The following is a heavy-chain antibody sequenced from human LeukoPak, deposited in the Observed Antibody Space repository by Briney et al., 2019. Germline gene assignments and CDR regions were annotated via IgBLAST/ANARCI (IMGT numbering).Heavy chain of an antibody. J-gene: IGHJ4*02. CDR2: IYYSGST. D-gene: IGHD5-18*01. CDR3: ARDGRIQPLDY. CDR1: GGSISSGDYY. V-gene: IGHV4-30-4*01. Sequence: SETLSLTCTVSGGSISSGDYYWSWLRQPPGKGLEWIGYIYYSGSTYYNPSLKSRVTISVDTSKNQFSLKLSSVTAADTAVYYCARDGRIQPLDYWGQGTLVTVSS.